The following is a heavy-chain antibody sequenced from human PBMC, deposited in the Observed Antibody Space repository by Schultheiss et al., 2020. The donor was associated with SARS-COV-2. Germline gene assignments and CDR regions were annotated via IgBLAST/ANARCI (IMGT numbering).Heavy chain of an antibody. D-gene: IGHD2-15*01. V-gene: IGHV3-21*04. Sequence: GGSLRLSCAASGFTFSSYSMNWVRQAPGKGLEWVSSISSSSSYIYYADSVKGRFTISRDNSKNTLYLQMNSLRAEDTAVYYCALSPTHCSGGSCYPLGGGYFDYWGQGTLVTVSS. CDR2: ISSSSSYI. J-gene: IGHJ4*02. CDR1: GFTFSSYS. CDR3: ALSPTHCSGGSCYPLGGGYFDY.